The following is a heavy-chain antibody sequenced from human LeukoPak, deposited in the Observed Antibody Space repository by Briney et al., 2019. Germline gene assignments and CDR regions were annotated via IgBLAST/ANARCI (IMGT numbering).Heavy chain of an antibody. CDR3: AKGDDSSGYSAFHI. V-gene: IGHV3-23*01. D-gene: IGHD3-22*01. Sequence: GGSLRLSCAASGFTFSTYAVSWVRQAPGKGLEWVSTITGSGGSTYYADSVKGRLSISRDNSKNTLYLQMNSLRAEDTAVYYCAKGDDSSGYSAFHIWGQGTMVTVSS. CDR1: GFTFSTYA. CDR2: ITGSGGST. J-gene: IGHJ3*02.